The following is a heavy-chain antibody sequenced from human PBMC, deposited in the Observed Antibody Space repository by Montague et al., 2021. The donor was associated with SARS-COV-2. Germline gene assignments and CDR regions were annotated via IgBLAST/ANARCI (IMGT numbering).Heavy chain of an antibody. D-gene: IGHD3-9*01. Sequence: SETLSLTCTVSGASISSYYWSWIRQPPGKGLEWIGYIYSSGSTNYNPSLKSRVTISVDTSKNQFSLKLSSVTAADTAVYYCARTGLGDYDILTGYTVNAFDIWGQGTMVTVSS. CDR3: ARTGLGDYDILTGYTVNAFDI. J-gene: IGHJ3*02. V-gene: IGHV4-59*01. CDR1: GASISSYY. CDR2: IYSSGST.